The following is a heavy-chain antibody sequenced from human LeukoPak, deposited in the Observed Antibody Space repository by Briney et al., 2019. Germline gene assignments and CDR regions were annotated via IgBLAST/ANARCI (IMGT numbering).Heavy chain of an antibody. Sequence: SVKVSCKASGGTFSSYAISWVRQAPGQGLEWMGRIIPILGIANYAQKFQGRVTITADKSTSTAYMELSSLRSEDTAVYYCARPYCSSTSCYGGGDYYYGMDVWGQGTTVTVS. D-gene: IGHD2-2*01. CDR3: ARPYCSSTSCYGGGDYYYGMDV. J-gene: IGHJ6*02. CDR1: GGTFSSYA. CDR2: IIPILGIA. V-gene: IGHV1-69*10.